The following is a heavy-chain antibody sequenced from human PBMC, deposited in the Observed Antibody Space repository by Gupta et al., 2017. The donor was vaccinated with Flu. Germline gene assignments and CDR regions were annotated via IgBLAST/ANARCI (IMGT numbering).Heavy chain of an antibody. Sequence: WVRQAPGKGLEWVSAISVSGGITYYAESVKGRFTVSRDNSKNTLYLQMISLRAEDSAVYYCAKDDYGYWFDPWGQGTLVTVSS. J-gene: IGHJ5*02. CDR2: ISVSGGIT. D-gene: IGHD4-17*01. CDR3: AKDDYGYWFDP. V-gene: IGHV3-23*01.